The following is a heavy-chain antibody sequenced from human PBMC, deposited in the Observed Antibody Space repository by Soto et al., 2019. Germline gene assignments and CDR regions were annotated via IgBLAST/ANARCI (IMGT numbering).Heavy chain of an antibody. J-gene: IGHJ5*02. CDR3: ARSPVPAAIDWFDP. V-gene: IGHV4-30-4*01. D-gene: IGHD2-2*02. CDR1: GGSISSGDYY. Sequence: PSETLSLTCTVSGGSISSGDYYWSWIRQPPGKGLEWIGYIYYSGSTYYNPSLKSRVTISVDTSKNQFSLKLSSVTAAATAVYYCARSPVPAAIDWFDPWGQGTLVTVSS. CDR2: IYYSGST.